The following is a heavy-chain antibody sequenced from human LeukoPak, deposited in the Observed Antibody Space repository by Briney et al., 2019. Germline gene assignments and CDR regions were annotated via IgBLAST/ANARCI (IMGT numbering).Heavy chain of an antibody. Sequence: GGSLRLSCAASGFTVSSNYMSWVRQAPGKGLEWVSVIYSGGSTYYADSVKGRFTISRDNAKNTLYLQMNSLRVEDTAVYYCARDFMYSITCAGCWGQGTLVTVSS. V-gene: IGHV3-66*01. D-gene: IGHD6-13*01. CDR2: IYSGGST. J-gene: IGHJ4*02. CDR1: GFTVSSNY. CDR3: ARDFMYSITCAGC.